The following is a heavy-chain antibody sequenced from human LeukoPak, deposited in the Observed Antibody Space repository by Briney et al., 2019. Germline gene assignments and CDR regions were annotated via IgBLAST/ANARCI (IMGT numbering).Heavy chain of an antibody. CDR3: ARAVSGRFDY. CDR2: IYYSGST. V-gene: IGHV4-59*08. J-gene: IGHJ4*02. Sequence: PSETLSLTCAVSGGSMSPYHWGWIRQPPGKGLEWTGYIYYSGSTNYNPSLKSRVTISVDTSKNQFSLKLSSVTAADTAIYYCARAVSGRFDYWGQGTLVTVSS. D-gene: IGHD6-19*01. CDR1: GGSMSPYH.